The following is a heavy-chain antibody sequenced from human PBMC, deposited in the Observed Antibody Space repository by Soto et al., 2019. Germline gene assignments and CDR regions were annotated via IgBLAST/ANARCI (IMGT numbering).Heavy chain of an antibody. V-gene: IGHV4-4*07. CDR3: ARDEMTTVPVGGAFDI. CDR1: GGSISSYY. Sequence: QVQLQESGPGLVKPSETLSLTCTVSGGSISSYYWSWIRQPAGKGLEWIGRIYTSGSTNYNPSLKSRVTMSVDTSKTQFSLQLSSVTAADTAVYYCARDEMTTVPVGGAFDIWGQGTMVTVSS. J-gene: IGHJ3*02. CDR2: IYTSGST. D-gene: IGHD4-17*01.